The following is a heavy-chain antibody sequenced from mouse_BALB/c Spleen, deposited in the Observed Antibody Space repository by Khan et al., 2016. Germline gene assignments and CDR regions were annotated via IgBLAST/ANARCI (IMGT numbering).Heavy chain of an antibody. CDR3: ARNYYRYDYFDY. CDR2: IYPGNGDT. Sequence: QVQLQQSGAELVKPGASVKMSCKAYGYTFTSYNMHWVKQTPGQGLEWIGAIYPGNGDTSYNQTFKGKATLTADKSSSTAYMQLSSLTSEDSAVYYCARNYYRYDYFDYWGQGTTLTVSS. D-gene: IGHD2-14*01. V-gene: IGHV1-12*01. J-gene: IGHJ2*01. CDR1: GYTFTSYN.